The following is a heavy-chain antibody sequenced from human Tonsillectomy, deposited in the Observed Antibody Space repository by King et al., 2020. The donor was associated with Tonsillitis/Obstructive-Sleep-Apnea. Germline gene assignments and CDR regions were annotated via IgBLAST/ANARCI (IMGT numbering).Heavy chain of an antibody. J-gene: IGHJ3*02. Sequence: VQLVESGAEVKKPGESLKISCKGSGYSFTSYWSVGVRQMPGKGQEWMGIIYPGDSYTRYSPSFQGHVTTSPDKAISTGALQWGSLKASDTAMYYCARSLSGWSYRLDAFDIWGQGTKVTVSS. D-gene: IGHD3-16*02. CDR2: IYPGDSYT. V-gene: IGHV5-51*01. CDR3: ARSLSGWSYRLDAFDI. CDR1: GYSFTSYW.